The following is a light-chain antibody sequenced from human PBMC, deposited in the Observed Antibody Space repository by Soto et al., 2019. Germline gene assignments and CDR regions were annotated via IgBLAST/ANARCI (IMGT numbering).Light chain of an antibody. J-gene: IGKJ1*01. CDR3: QQYQNLWT. CDR1: HYVYSN. Sequence: EIVMTQSPATLSVSPGERATLSCTASHYVYSNVAWFQQRPGQAPRLLIYRASARATGTPGRFSGSGSGTEFTLTITSLQSEDFALYYCQQYQNLWTFGQGTEVEI. CDR2: RAS. V-gene: IGKV3-15*01.